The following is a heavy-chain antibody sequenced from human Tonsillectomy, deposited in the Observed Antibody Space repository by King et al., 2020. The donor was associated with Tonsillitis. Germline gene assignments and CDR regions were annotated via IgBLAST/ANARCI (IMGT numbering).Heavy chain of an antibody. CDR1: GGSISSHY. CDR3: ARDSQQVDAFDI. CDR2: IYHSGST. Sequence: VQLQESGPGLVKPSETLSLTCTVSGGSISSHYWSWIRQPPGKGLEWIGYIYHSGSTNYNPSLKSRVTISVDTSKNQFSLKLSSVTAADTALYYCARDSQQVDAFDIWGQGTMVTVSS. V-gene: IGHV4-59*11. D-gene: IGHD6-13*01. J-gene: IGHJ3*02.